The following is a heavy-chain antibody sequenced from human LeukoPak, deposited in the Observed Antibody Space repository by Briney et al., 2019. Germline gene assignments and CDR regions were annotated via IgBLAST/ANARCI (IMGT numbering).Heavy chain of an antibody. Sequence: ASVKVSCKASGGTFSSYAISWVRQAPGQGLEWMGGITPIFGTANYAQKFQGRVTITADESTSTAYMELSSLRSEDTAVYYCARDRGDLAHDAGDYWGQGTLVTVSS. CDR1: GGTFSSYA. CDR3: ARDRGDLAHDAGDY. D-gene: IGHD5-24*01. V-gene: IGHV1-69*13. CDR2: ITPIFGTA. J-gene: IGHJ4*02.